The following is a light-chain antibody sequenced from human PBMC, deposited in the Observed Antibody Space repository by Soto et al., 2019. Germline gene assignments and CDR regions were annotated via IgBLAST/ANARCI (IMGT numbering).Light chain of an antibody. V-gene: IGKV1-5*03. Sequence: IQMTQSPSTLAASVGDRVTITCRASQSISSWLAWYQQKPGKGPKLLIYQASSLESGVPSRFSGSGSGTGFTLTISSLQPEDSATYYCQQYNAYWTFGQGTKVEIK. CDR2: QAS. CDR1: QSISSW. J-gene: IGKJ1*01. CDR3: QQYNAYWT.